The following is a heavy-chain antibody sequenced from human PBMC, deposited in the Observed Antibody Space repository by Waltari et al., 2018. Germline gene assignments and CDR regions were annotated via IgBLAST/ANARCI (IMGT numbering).Heavy chain of an antibody. V-gene: IGHV1-46*01. CDR1: GYTFTSYY. J-gene: IGHJ3*02. D-gene: IGHD6-19*01. Sequence: QVQLVQSGAEVKKPGASVKVSCKASGYTFTSYYMHWVRQAPGQGLEWMGIINPSGGNTNYAQKLQGRVTMTTDTSTSTAYMELRSLRSDDTAVYYCARGEGIAVAQPGDDIWGQGTMVTVSS. CDR2: INPSGGNT. CDR3: ARGEGIAVAQPGDDI.